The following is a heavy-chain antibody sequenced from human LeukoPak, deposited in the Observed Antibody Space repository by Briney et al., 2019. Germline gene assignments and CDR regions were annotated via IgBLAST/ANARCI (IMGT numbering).Heavy chain of an antibody. Sequence: SETLSLTCTVSGYSISSGYYWGWIRQPPGKGLEWLGSIYHRGSTFYNPSLKSRVTISVDTSKNQFSLKLSSVTAADTAVYYCARVRGAWVVVVPAATRPNQYYFDYWGQGTLVTVSS. CDR3: ARVRGAWVVVVPAATRPNQYYFDY. V-gene: IGHV4-38-2*02. CDR2: IYHRGST. J-gene: IGHJ4*02. CDR1: GYSISSGYY. D-gene: IGHD2-2*01.